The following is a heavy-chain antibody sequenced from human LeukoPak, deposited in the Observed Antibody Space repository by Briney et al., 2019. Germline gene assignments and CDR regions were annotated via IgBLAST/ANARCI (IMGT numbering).Heavy chain of an antibody. Sequence: PGGSLRLSCTPSGLTICDDAVSWVRQAPGKGLEWIGFIRSKTYGGTTEYAASLKGRFTISRDDSKSVAYLQMSSLKTEDTAVYYCTRAYSSSWSWYFDYWGQGTLVTVSS. CDR1: GLTICDDA. D-gene: IGHD6-13*01. CDR2: IRSKTYGGTT. CDR3: TRAYSSSWSWYFDY. V-gene: IGHV3-49*04. J-gene: IGHJ4*02.